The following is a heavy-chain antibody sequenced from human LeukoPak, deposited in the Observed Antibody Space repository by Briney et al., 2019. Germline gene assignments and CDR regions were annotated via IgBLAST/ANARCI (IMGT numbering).Heavy chain of an antibody. CDR1: GFTFSSYS. CDR2: ISSSSSYI. Sequence: RPGGSLRLSCAASGFTFSSYSMNWVRQAPGKGLEWVPSISSSSSYIYYADSVKGRFTISRDNAKNSLYLQMNSLRAEDTAVYYCARDYSSGWYYFDYWGQGTLVTVSS. CDR3: ARDYSSGWYYFDY. J-gene: IGHJ4*02. V-gene: IGHV3-21*01. D-gene: IGHD6-19*01.